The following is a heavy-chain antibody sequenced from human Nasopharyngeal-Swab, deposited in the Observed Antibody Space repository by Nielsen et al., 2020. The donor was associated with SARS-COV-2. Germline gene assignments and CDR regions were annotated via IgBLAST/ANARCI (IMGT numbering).Heavy chain of an antibody. CDR2: INSDVSST. Sequence: VRQVPGKGLVWVSRINSDVSSTSCVDSVKGRFTISRDNAKKTLYLQMNSLRVEDTAVYLCARGGVGYGDWNVWAQGSTVTVSS. V-gene: IGHV3-74*01. D-gene: IGHD4-17*01. J-gene: IGHJ6*02. CDR3: ARGGVGYGDWNV.